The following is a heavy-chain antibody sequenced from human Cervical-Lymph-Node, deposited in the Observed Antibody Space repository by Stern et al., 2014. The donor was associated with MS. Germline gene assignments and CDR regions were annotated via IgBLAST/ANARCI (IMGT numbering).Heavy chain of an antibody. CDR2: IYHSGST. D-gene: IGHD2-2*01. V-gene: IGHV4-31*03. CDR1: GGSISSGDYY. CDR3: ARGFTHNYAASFDP. J-gene: IGHJ5*02. Sequence: QVQLQESGPGLVKPSQTLSITCTVSGGSISSGDYYWTWIRQHPGKGLEWIGYIYHSGSTLYTPSLKSRVSISVDTSKNQFSLKLSSVTAADTAVYYCARGFTHNYAASFDPWGQGTLVTVSS.